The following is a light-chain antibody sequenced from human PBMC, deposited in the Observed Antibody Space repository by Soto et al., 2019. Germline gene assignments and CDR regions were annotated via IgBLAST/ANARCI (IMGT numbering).Light chain of an antibody. CDR1: SSDVGGYNY. CDR3: CSYTNTGTLYV. Sequence: QSVLTQPASVSGSPGQSITISCTGTSSDVGGYNYVSWYQQHPGKAPKLLIYEVTNRPSGVSHRFSGSKSGNAASLTISGLQAEDDADYYCCSYTNTGTLYVFGTGTKLTVL. J-gene: IGLJ1*01. CDR2: EVT. V-gene: IGLV2-14*01.